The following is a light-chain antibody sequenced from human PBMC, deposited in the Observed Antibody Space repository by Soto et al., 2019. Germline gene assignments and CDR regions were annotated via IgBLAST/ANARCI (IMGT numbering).Light chain of an antibody. Sequence: DIQMTQSPSTLSSSVGDRVTITCRASQSVSIWLAWYQQKPGKAPNLLIYNASSLQSGVPSRFSGSGSGTEFTLTISSLQHEDLANYYCQQHHESAAWTFGQGTKVEIK. J-gene: IGKJ1*01. CDR3: QQHHESAAWT. CDR2: NAS. V-gene: IGKV1-5*03. CDR1: QSVSIW.